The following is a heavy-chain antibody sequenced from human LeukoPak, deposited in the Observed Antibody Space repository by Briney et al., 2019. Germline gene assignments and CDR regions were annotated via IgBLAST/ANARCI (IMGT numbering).Heavy chain of an antibody. CDR2: ISGSGGST. D-gene: IGHD6-13*01. Sequence: GGSLRLSCAASGFTFSSYGMCWVRQAPGKGLEWVSAISGSGGSTYYADSVKGRFTISRDNSKNTLYLQMNSLRAEDTAVYYCAKDGVYSTGNFDYWGQGTLVTVSS. V-gene: IGHV3-23*01. CDR1: GFTFSSYG. CDR3: AKDGVYSTGNFDY. J-gene: IGHJ4*02.